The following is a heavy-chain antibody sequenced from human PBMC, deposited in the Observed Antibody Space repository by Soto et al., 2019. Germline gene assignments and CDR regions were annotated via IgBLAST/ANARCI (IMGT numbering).Heavy chain of an antibody. CDR1: GDTFSSHA. Sequence: ASVKVSCKASGDTFSSHALSWVRQAPGQGLEWMGGIIPIFDARTYAQKFQGRVTISADKSTKTGYMELSSLTSEDTAVYYCARHFGGSGYYYDPYFDYWGQGTLVTVSS. CDR2: IIPIFDAR. V-gene: IGHV1-69*06. J-gene: IGHJ4*02. CDR3: ARHFGGSGYYYDPYFDY. D-gene: IGHD3-22*01.